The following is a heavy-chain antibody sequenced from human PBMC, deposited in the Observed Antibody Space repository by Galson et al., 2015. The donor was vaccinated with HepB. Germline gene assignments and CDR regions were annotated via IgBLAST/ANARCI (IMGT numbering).Heavy chain of an antibody. J-gene: IGHJ4*02. D-gene: IGHD6-19*01. Sequence: SLRLSCAASGFTFSTYWMYWVRQAPGKGLEWVAAIKPDGSDKYYADSVKGRCTISRDNADNSLYLQINGLRDEDTAVYYCAKDHITGWSFDSWGQGTLVTVSP. V-gene: IGHV3-7*03. CDR1: GFTFSTYW. CDR2: IKPDGSDK. CDR3: AKDHITGWSFDS.